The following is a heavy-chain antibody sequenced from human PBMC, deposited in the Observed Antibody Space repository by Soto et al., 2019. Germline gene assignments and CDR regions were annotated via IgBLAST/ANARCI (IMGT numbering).Heavy chain of an antibody. CDR2: IYHSGST. CDR3: ATIVVVASTMRDDAFDI. CDR1: GGSFRGYY. Sequence: QVQLQQWDTGQLKSSETLSLTCAVNGGSFRGYYCLWIRQPPGKGLEWIGEIYHSGSTNSNPSITSHITLSMDASKNKFSLKLNSVTAADTAVYYCATIVVVASTMRDDAFDIWGQGTMVTVSS. J-gene: IGHJ3*02. V-gene: IGHV4-34*01. D-gene: IGHD2-2*01.